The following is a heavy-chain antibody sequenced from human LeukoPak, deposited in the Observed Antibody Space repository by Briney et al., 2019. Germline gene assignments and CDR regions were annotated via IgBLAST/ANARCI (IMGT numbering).Heavy chain of an antibody. CDR3: AAVEPDY. J-gene: IGHJ4*02. D-gene: IGHD6-19*01. CDR1: GFTFTTYW. V-gene: IGHV3-74*01. CDR2: INSDGSST. Sequence: GGSLRLSCAASGFTFTTYWMHWVRQVPGKGLVWVARINSDGSSTNYADSVKGRFTISRDNAKNTVYLQMNSLRAEDTAVYYCAAVEPDYWGQGTLVTVSS.